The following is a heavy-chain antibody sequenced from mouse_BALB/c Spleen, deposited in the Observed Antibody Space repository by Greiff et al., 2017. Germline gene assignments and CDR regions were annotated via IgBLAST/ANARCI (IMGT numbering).Heavy chain of an antibody. Sequence: QVQLQQSGPGLVAPSQSLSITCTVSGFSLTSYGVHWVRQPPGKGLEWLGVIWAGGSTNYNSALMSRLSISKDNSKSQVFLKMNSLQTDDTAMYYCARDPAPYGNYGGFAYWGQGTLVTVSA. CDR2: IWAGGST. CDR3: ARDPAPYGNYGGFAY. CDR1: GFSLTSYG. D-gene: IGHD2-1*01. V-gene: IGHV2-9*02. J-gene: IGHJ3*01.